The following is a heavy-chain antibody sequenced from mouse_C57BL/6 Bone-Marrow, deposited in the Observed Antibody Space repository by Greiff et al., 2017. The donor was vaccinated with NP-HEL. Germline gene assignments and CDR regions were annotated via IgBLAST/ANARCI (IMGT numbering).Heavy chain of an antibody. CDR3: VRQRRGNHFDY. J-gene: IGHJ2*01. CDR1: GFSFNTYA. Sequence: EVKLMESGGGLVQPKGSLKLSCAASGFSFNTYAMNWVRQAPGKGLEWVARIRSKSNNYATYYADSVKDRFTISRDDSESMLYLQMNNLKTEDTAMYYCVRQRRGNHFDYWGQGTTLTVSS. CDR2: IRSKSNNYAT. V-gene: IGHV10-1*01.